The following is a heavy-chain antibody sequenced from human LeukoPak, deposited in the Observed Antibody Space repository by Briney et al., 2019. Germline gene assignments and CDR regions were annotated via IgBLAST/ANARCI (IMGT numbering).Heavy chain of an antibody. Sequence: PGGSLRLSCAASGFTFSSYAMHWVRQAPGKGLEWVAVISYDGSNKYYADSVKGRFTISRDNSKNTLYLQMDSLRAEHTAVYYCARDGGGSGWYQYYFDYWGQGTLVTVSS. V-gene: IGHV3-30-3*01. D-gene: IGHD6-19*01. CDR3: ARDGGGSGWYQYYFDY. CDR1: GFTFSSYA. J-gene: IGHJ4*02. CDR2: ISYDGSNK.